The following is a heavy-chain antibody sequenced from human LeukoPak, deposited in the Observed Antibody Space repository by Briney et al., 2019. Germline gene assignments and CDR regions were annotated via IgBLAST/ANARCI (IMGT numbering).Heavy chain of an antibody. D-gene: IGHD3-16*01. CDR1: GFTFSTYA. CDR2: ISGSGGSA. Sequence: GGSLRRSCAASGFTFSTYAMSWVPQAPGKGLEGVSAISGSGGSAYYADSGKGRFTIHRDTPKNTLYLQMKGPRAEDMAVYYCARGKGGFGFLNWFDPWGQGTLVTVSS. CDR3: ARGKGGFGFLNWFDP. J-gene: IGHJ5*02. V-gene: IGHV3-23*01.